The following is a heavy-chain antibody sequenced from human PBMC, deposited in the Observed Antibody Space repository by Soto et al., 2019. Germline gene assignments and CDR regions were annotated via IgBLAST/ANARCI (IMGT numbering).Heavy chain of an antibody. CDR1: GGSISSYY. Sequence: PSETLSLTCTVSGGSISSYYWSWIRQPPGKGLEWIGYIYYSGSTNYNPSLKSRVTISVDTSKNQFSLKLSSVTAADTAVYYCASLSGSYTLDYWGQGTLVTVSS. CDR2: IYYSGST. J-gene: IGHJ4*02. CDR3: ASLSGSYTLDY. V-gene: IGHV4-59*01. D-gene: IGHD1-26*01.